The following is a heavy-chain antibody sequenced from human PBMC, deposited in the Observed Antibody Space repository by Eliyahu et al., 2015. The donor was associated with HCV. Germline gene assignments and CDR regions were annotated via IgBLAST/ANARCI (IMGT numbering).Heavy chain of an antibody. V-gene: IGHV3-13*04. CDR1: XFTFSSYD. J-gene: IGHJ6*02. CDR3: ARGGHSSGSPYGMDV. CDR2: IGTAGDT. D-gene: IGHD3-22*01. Sequence: EVQLVESGGGLVQPGGSLRXSCAASXFTFSSYDXHWVRQATGKGLEWVSAIGTAGDTYYPGSVKGRFTISREXAKNSLYLQMNSLRAGDTAVYYCARGGHSSGSPYGMDVWGQGTTVTVSS.